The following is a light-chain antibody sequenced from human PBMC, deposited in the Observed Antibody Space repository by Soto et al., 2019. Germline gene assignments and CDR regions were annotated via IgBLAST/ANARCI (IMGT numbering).Light chain of an antibody. CDR2: DAS. CDR3: QQYNSYSWT. J-gene: IGKJ1*01. CDR1: ASISSW. V-gene: IGKV1-5*01. Sequence: DIQMSQSPSTLSASVGDRVTITCRASASISSWLAWYQLKPGKAPNLLIYDASSLKSGVPSRFSGSASGTEFTLTISSLQPDDFATYYCQQYNSYSWTFGQGTKVDI.